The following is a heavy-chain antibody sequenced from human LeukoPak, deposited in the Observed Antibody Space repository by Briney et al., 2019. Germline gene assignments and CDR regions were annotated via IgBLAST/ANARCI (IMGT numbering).Heavy chain of an antibody. V-gene: IGHV3-53*04. CDR3: AKDLGYSSSWPDY. CDR2: IYSGGST. Sequence: PGGSLRLSCAASGFTVSSNYMSWVRQAPGKGLEWVSVIYSGGSTYYADSVKGRFTISRHNSKNTLYLQMNSLRAEDTAVYYCAKDLGYSSSWPDYWGQGTLVTVSS. D-gene: IGHD6-13*01. CDR1: GFTVSSNY. J-gene: IGHJ4*02.